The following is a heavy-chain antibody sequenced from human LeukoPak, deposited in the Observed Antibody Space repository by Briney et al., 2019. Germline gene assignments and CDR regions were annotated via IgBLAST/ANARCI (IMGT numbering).Heavy chain of an antibody. V-gene: IGHV4-31*03. J-gene: IGHJ4*02. CDR1: GGSISSGDYY. CDR2: IYHSGST. Sequence: KSSETLSLTCTVSGGSISSGDYYWTWIRQHPGKGLEWIGYIYHSGSTYYNPSLKSRATTSLDTTKNSFSLTCSSVTPADTAVYYCARERGGGDSYDVWGQGTLVTVSS. D-gene: IGHD5-18*01. CDR3: ARERGGGDSYDV.